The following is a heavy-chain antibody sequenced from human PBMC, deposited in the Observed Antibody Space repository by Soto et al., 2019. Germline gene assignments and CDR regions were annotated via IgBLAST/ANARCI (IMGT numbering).Heavy chain of an antibody. D-gene: IGHD2-15*01. J-gene: IGHJ6*02. Sequence: DVQLVESGGGLVQPGRSLRLSCAASGFTFDDYAMHWVRQAPGKGLEWVSGISWNSGSIGYADSVKGRFTISRDNAKNSLYLQMHSLRAEDTALYYCAKDIRGGSVPLFSYYDGMDVWGPGATVTVSS. CDR3: AKDIRGGSVPLFSYYDGMDV. V-gene: IGHV3-9*01. CDR1: GFTFDDYA. CDR2: ISWNSGSI.